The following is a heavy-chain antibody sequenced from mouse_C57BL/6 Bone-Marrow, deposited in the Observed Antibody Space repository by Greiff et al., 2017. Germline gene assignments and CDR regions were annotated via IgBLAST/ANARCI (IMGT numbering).Heavy chain of an antibody. CDR2: ISDGGSYT. CDR1: GFTFSSYA. V-gene: IGHV5-4*03. CDR3: ARCIYDGYDGAGFAY. J-gene: IGHJ3*01. D-gene: IGHD2-2*01. Sequence: EVKLVESGGGLVKPGGSLKISCAASGFTFSSYAMSWVRQTPEKRLEWVATISDGGSYTYYPDNVKGRFTTSRDNAKNNMYLQMRHLKSEDTAMYYCARCIYDGYDGAGFAYWGQGTLVTVSA.